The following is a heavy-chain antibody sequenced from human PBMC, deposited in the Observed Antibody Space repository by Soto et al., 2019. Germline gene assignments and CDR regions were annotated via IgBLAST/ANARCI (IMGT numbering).Heavy chain of an antibody. V-gene: IGHV2-70*11. CDR2: IDWDDDK. J-gene: IGHJ5*02. CDR1: GFSLSTSGMC. Sequence: SGPTLVNPTQTLTLTCTFSGFSLSTSGMCVSWIRQPPGKALEWLARIDWDDDKYYSTSLKTRLTISKDTSKNQVVLTMTNMDPVDTATYYCARIKGDSGSYQGWFDPWGQGTLVTVSS. D-gene: IGHD1-26*01. CDR3: ARIKGDSGSYQGWFDP.